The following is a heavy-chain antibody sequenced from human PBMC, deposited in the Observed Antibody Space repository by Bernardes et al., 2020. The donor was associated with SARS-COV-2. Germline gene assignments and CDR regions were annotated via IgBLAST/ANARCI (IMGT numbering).Heavy chain of an antibody. Sequence: GGSLRLSCAASGFSVSAYGMSWVRQAPRKGLEWVSVICGSGDTTHYADPVKGRFTISRDYFKNTLYQQMNILRAEDTGVYYCAKHGPYIAPTGPGNWGQGTRVTVSS. CDR1: GFSVSAYG. CDR3: AKHGPYIAPTGPGN. D-gene: IGHD6-13*01. CDR2: ICGSGDTT. J-gene: IGHJ4*02. V-gene: IGHV3-23*01.